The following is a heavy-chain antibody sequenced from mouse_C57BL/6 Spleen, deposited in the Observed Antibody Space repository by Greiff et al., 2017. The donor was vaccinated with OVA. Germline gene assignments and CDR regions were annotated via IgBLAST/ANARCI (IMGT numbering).Heavy chain of an antibody. CDR1: GYTFTSYW. D-gene: IGHD1-1*01. CDR2: INPSNGGT. J-gene: IGHJ4*01. V-gene: IGHV1-53*01. CDR3: ARNYGSSYMERYYAMDY. Sequence: QVQLQQPGTELVKPGASVKLSCKASGYTFTSYWMHWVKQRPGQGLEWIGNINPSNGGTNYNEKFKSKATLTVDKSSSTAYMQLSSLTSEDSAVYYCARNYGSSYMERYYAMDYWGQGTSVTVSS.